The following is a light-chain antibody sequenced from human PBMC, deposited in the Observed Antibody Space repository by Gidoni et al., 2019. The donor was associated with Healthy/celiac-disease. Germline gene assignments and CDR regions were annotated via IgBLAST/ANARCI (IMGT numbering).Light chain of an antibody. V-gene: IGLV1-40*01. J-gene: IGLJ3*02. CDR1: SSHNGAGYD. CDR3: QSYDSSLSALWV. Sequence: QSVLTPPPSVSGAPGPRVTITCTGRSSHNGAGYDVHWYQQPPGTAPQLLIYGNCNRPSGVPDRFSGSKSGTSASLAITGLQAEDEADYYCQSYDSSLSALWVFGGGTKLTVL. CDR2: GNC.